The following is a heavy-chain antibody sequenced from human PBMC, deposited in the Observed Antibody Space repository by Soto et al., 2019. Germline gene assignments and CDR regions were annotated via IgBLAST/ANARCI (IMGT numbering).Heavy chain of an antibody. D-gene: IGHD2-15*01. J-gene: IGHJ4*02. CDR3: ARRWVVVAEIDY. Sequence: PSETLSLTCTVSGGSISSSSYYWGWIRQPPGKGLEWIGSIYYSGSTYYNPSLKSRVTISVDTSKNQFSLKLSSVTAADTAVYYCARRWVVVAEIDYWGQGTLVTVSS. V-gene: IGHV4-39*01. CDR1: GGSISSSSYY. CDR2: IYYSGST.